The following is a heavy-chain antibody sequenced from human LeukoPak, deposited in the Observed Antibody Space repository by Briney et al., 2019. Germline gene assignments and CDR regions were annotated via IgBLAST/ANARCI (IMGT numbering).Heavy chain of an antibody. Sequence: PGGSLRLSCAASGFTSSSNYMSWVRQAPGKGLEWVSVVYSSTSTDYADSVKGRFTISRDNSKNTLFLQMNSLRAEDTAVYYCARSAAGARYFDFWGQGTLVTVSS. J-gene: IGHJ4*02. CDR2: VYSSTST. V-gene: IGHV3-53*01. D-gene: IGHD6-13*01. CDR1: GFTSSSNY. CDR3: ARSAAGARYFDF.